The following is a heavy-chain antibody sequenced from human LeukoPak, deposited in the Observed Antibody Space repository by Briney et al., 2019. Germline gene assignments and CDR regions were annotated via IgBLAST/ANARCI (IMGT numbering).Heavy chain of an antibody. Sequence: PSALLSLSCAWSAGSIIRGFYYRSCIRPPPRNRLAWIGYIYHSGSTYYNPSLKSRVTISVDRSKNQFSLKLSSVTAADTAVYYCARIVTQGWFDPWGQGTLVTVSS. CDR1: AGSIIRGFYY. J-gene: IGHJ5*02. CDR3: ARIVTQGWFDP. CDR2: IYHSGST. V-gene: IGHV4-30-2*01. D-gene: IGHD4-23*01.